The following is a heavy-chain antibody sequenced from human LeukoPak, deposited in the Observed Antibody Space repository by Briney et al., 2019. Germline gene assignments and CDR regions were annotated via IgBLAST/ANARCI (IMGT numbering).Heavy chain of an antibody. D-gene: IGHD3-10*01. CDR3: ARGSTGNHSPPHFDY. J-gene: IGHJ4*02. Sequence: SVKVSCKASGYTFTSYYMHWVRQAPGQGLEWMGGIIPIFGTANYTQKFQGRVTITTDESTSTAYMELSSLRSEDTAVYYCARGSTGNHSPPHFDYWGQGTLVTVSS. CDR2: IIPIFGTA. V-gene: IGHV1-69*05. CDR1: GYTFTSYY.